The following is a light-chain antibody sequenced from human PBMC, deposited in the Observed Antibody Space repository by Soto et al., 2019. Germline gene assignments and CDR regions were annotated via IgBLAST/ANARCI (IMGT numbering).Light chain of an antibody. J-gene: IGLJ7*01. CDR1: SSDIGTYNV. CDR3: CLYLGGTSV. CDR2: EAT. Sequence: QSVLTQPASVSGSPGQSITISCTGTSSDIGTYNVVSWYQQHPGKAPKVMIYEATKRPSGVSNRFSGSKSDSTASLTISGLQAEDEADYYCCLYLGGTSVFGGGTQLTVL. V-gene: IGLV2-23*01.